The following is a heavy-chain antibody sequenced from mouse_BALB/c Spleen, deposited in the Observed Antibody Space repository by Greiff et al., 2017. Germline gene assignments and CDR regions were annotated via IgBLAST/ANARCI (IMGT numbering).Heavy chain of an antibody. J-gene: IGHJ3*01. CDR3: ATQGAWFAY. CDR2: ISSGGSYT. CDR1: GFTFSSYA. V-gene: IGHV5-9-4*01. Sequence: EVQRVESGGGLVKPGGSPKLSCAASGFTFSSYAMSWVRQSPEKRLEWVAEISSGGSYTYYPDTVTGRFTISRDNAKNTLYLEMSSLRSEDTAMYYCATQGAWFAYWGQGTLVTVSA.